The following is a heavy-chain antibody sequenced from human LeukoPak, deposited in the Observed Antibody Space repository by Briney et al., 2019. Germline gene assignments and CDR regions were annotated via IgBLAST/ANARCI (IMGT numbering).Heavy chain of an antibody. CDR3: AKDKTYYYDSSGYSHPGYYFDY. D-gene: IGHD3-22*01. J-gene: IGHJ4*02. Sequence: PGRSLRLSCAASGFTFSSYGMHWVRQAPGKGLEWVAFIRYDGSNKYYADSVKGRFTISRDNSKNTLYLQMNSLRAEDTAVYYCAKDKTYYYDSSGYSHPGYYFDYWGQGTLVTVSS. CDR2: IRYDGSNK. V-gene: IGHV3-30*02. CDR1: GFTFSSYG.